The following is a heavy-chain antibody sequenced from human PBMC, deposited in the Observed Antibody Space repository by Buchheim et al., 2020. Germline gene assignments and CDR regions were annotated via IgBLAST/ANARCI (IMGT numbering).Heavy chain of an antibody. V-gene: IGHV4-31*03. J-gene: IGHJ5*02. D-gene: IGHD3-22*01. CDR3: ARDGYGYYYDSTVSNWFDP. CDR2: IYYSGST. CDR1: GGSISSGGYY. Sequence: QVQLQESGPGLVKPSQTLSLTCTVSGGSISSGGYYWSWIRQHPGKGLEWIGYIYYSGSTYYNPSLKSRVTISVDTSKNQFSLKLGSVTAAATAVYSCARDGYGYYYDSTVSNWFDPWGQGTL.